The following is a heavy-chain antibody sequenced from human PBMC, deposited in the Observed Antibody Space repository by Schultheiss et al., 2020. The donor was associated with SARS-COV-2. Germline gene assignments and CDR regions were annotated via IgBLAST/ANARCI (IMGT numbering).Heavy chain of an antibody. CDR1: GGSFSGYY. CDR3: ARDPTAGRHLHSHYYYGMDV. CDR2: INHSGST. D-gene: IGHD6-13*01. J-gene: IGHJ6*02. Sequence: SCAVYGGSFSGYYWSWIRQPPGKGLEWIGEINHSGSTYYNPSLKSRVTISVDTSKNQFSLKLSSVTAADTAVYYCARDPTAGRHLHSHYYYGMDVWGQGTTVTVSS. V-gene: IGHV4-34*09.